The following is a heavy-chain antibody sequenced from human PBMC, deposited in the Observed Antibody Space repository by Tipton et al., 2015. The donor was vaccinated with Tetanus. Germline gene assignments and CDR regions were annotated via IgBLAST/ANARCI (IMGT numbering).Heavy chain of an antibody. CDR1: GGSISSGGYY. V-gene: IGHV4-31*03. CDR2: IYYSGST. J-gene: IGHJ6*02. CDR3: ASTKVLRFLEWPADGMDV. Sequence: LRLSCTVSGGSISSGGYYWSWIRRHPGKGPEWIGYIYYSGSTYYNPSLKSRVTISVDTSKNQFSLKLSSVTAADTAVYYCASTKVLRFLEWPADGMDVWGQGTTVTVSS. D-gene: IGHD3-3*01.